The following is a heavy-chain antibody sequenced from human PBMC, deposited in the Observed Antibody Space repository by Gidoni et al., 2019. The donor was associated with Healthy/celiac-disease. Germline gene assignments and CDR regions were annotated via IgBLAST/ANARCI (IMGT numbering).Heavy chain of an antibody. CDR1: GFTFDDYA. CDR2: ISWNSGSI. D-gene: IGHD2-2*02. J-gene: IGHJ3*02. CDR3: AKGLGIVVVPAAINDAFDI. V-gene: IGHV3-9*01. Sequence: EVQLVESGGGLVQPGRSLRLSCAASGFTFDDYAMPWVRQAPGKGLEWVSGISWNSGSIGYADSVKGRFTISRDNAKNSLYLQMNSLRAEDTALYYCAKGLGIVVVPAAINDAFDIWGQGTMVTVSS.